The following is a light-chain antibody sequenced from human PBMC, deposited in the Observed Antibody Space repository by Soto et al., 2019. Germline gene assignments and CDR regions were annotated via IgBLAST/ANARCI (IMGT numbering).Light chain of an antibody. J-gene: IGLJ3*02. Sequence: QSVLTQSPSVSGAPRQSVNISCSGTNFNIGSNAVHWYQQLPGKAPKLLMYYNDMLPSGVSDRFSGSKSGTSASLAISGLQSEDEGDYYCATWDDRLTAWVFGGGTKLTVL. CDR2: YND. CDR3: ATWDDRLTAWV. V-gene: IGLV1-36*01. CDR1: NFNIGSNA.